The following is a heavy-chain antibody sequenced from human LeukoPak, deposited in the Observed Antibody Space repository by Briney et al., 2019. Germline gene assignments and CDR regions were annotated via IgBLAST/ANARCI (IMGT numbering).Heavy chain of an antibody. V-gene: IGHV4-4*07. J-gene: IGHJ5*02. CDR2: IYTSGST. CDR3: ARVEYQLLSVGFDP. CDR1: GGSTSSYY. Sequence: PETLSLTCTVSGGSTSSYYWRWIRQPAGGGLEWIGRIYTSGSTNYNPSLKSRVTMTVDTSKNQFSLEVSPVTAADTAVYCCARVEYQLLSVGFDPWGQGTLVTVSS. D-gene: IGHD2-2*01.